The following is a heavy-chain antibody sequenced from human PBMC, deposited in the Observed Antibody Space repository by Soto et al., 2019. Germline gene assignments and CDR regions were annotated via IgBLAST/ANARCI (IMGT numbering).Heavy chain of an antibody. CDR2: ISAHNGNT. Sequence: QVHLVQSGAEVKKPGASVKVSCTGSGYAFTTYGITWVRQAPGQGLELMGWISAHNGNTNYAQKLPGRVTVTRDTSTSTAYMELRSLRSDDTAVYYCARGRYGDYWGQGALVTVSS. V-gene: IGHV1-18*01. CDR3: ARGRYGDY. CDR1: GYAFTTYG. J-gene: IGHJ4*02. D-gene: IGHD1-1*01.